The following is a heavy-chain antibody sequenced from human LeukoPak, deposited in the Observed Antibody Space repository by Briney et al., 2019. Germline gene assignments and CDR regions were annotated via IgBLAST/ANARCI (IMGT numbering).Heavy chain of an antibody. CDR1: GDSFSSGGLY. CDR2: TFHTGKT. V-gene: IGHV4-61*08. CDR3: ARIFDS. J-gene: IGHJ4*02. Sequence: SETLSLTCTLFGDSFSSGGLYWGWLRQPPGKRPEWIGDTFHTGKTNYNPSLRSRATISLDTSKSQFSLRLTSVTAADTAVYYCARIFDSWGQGILVTVSS.